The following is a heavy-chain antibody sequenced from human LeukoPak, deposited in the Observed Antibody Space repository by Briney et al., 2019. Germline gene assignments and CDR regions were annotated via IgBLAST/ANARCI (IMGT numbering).Heavy chain of an antibody. CDR3: ASGSSSWYSVGD. CDR2: ISSSSSYT. Sequence: NPGGSLRLSCAASGFTFSDYYMSWIRQAPGKGLEWVSYISSSSSYTNYADSVKGRFTISRDNAKNSLYLQMNSLRAEDTAVYYCASGSSSWYSVGDWGQGTLVTVSP. V-gene: IGHV3-11*03. CDR1: GFTFSDYY. D-gene: IGHD6-13*01. J-gene: IGHJ4*02.